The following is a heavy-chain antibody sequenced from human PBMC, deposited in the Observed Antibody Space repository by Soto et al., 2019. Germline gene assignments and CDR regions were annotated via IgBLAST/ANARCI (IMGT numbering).Heavy chain of an antibody. Sequence: EVQLLESGGGLVQPGGSLRLSCAASGFTFSSYVMSWVRQAPGKGLEWVSAISGSGGNTYYADSVKGRFTISRDNSKNTLFLQMNSLIAEDTALYFCAKEMGDYYDSSGSWFDPWGQGTLVTVSS. CDR3: AKEMGDYYDSSGSWFDP. V-gene: IGHV3-23*01. CDR2: ISGSGGNT. J-gene: IGHJ5*02. CDR1: GFTFSSYV. D-gene: IGHD3-22*01.